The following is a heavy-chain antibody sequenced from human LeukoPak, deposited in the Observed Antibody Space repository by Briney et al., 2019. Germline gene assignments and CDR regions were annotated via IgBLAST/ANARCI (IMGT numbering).Heavy chain of an antibody. J-gene: IGHJ3*02. CDR1: GGFHSRYY. D-gene: IGHD3-10*02. CDR3: VRDPPMSAFDI. Sequence: PSETLSLTCTVCGGFHSRYYWSWIRQPGAKGLEWIGRIYTNGRTNYNPSLTSQVTMSVDTSKNQFSLKLSSVPAADTAVDYCVRDPPMSAFDIWGEGTMVTVSS. CDR2: IYTNGRT. V-gene: IGHV4-4*07.